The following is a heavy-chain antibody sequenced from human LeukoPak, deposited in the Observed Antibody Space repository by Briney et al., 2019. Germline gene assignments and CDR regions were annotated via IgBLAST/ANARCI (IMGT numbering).Heavy chain of an antibody. CDR1: GYTFTNYA. J-gene: IGHJ3*02. D-gene: IGHD3-3*01. CDR2: INAGNGNT. CDR3: AKDKGYITILETAPRDAFDI. V-gene: IGHV1-3*01. Sequence: ASVKVSCKASGYTFTNYAMYWVRQAPGQRLGWMGWINAGNGNTKYSQKFQGRVTITADESTSTAYMELSSLRSEDTAVYYCAKDKGYITILETAPRDAFDIWGQGTMVTVSS.